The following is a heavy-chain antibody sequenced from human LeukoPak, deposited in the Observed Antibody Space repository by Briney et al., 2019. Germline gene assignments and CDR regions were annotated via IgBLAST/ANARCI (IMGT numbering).Heavy chain of an antibody. J-gene: IGHJ4*02. CDR3: ARDLGYCSSTSCYRYVDY. CDR2: TYYRPKWYN. V-gene: IGHV6-1*01. CDR1: GDSVSSNSAA. Sequence: SQTLSLTCAISGDSVSSNSAAWNWVRQSPSRGLEWLGRTYYRPKWYNDYAESVKSRITINPDTSKNQFSLKLSSVTAEDTAVYYCARDLGYCSSTSCYRYVDYWGQGTLVTVSS. D-gene: IGHD2-2*02.